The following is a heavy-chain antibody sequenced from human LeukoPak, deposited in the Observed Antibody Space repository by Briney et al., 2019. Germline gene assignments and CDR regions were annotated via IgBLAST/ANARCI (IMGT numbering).Heavy chain of an antibody. D-gene: IGHD3-10*01. J-gene: IGHJ6*03. Sequence: PSETLSLTCTVSGGSISSYYWSWIRQPPGKGLEWIGYIYYSGSTNYNPSLKSRVTISVDTSKNQFSLKLSSVTAADTAVYYCTSDRYYYYGSGSPYYYMDVWGKGTTVTVSS. V-gene: IGHV4-59*01. CDR3: TSDRYYYYGSGSPYYYMDV. CDR1: GGSISSYY. CDR2: IYYSGST.